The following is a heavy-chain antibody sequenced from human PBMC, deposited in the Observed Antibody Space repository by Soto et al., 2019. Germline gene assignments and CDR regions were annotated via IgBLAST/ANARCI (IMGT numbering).Heavy chain of an antibody. CDR3: ARLYSSSALDLFDAFDI. J-gene: IGHJ3*02. CDR2: IYSGGST. Sequence: GGSLRLSCAASGFTVSSNYMSWVRQAPGKGLEWVSVIYSGGSTYYADSVKGRFTISRHNSKNTLCLQMNSLRAEDTAVYYCARLYSSSALDLFDAFDIWGQGTMVTVSS. D-gene: IGHD6-6*01. CDR1: GFTVSSNY. V-gene: IGHV3-53*04.